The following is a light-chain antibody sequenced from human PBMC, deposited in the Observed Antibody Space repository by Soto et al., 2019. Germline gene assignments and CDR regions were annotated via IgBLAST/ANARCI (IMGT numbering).Light chain of an antibody. J-gene: IGKJ5*01. CDR3: QQYGTSPIT. CDR1: QSLDRNY. CDR2: GAS. V-gene: IGKV3-20*01. Sequence: EIVLTQSPGTLSLSPGERATLSCRASQSLDRNYLAWYQQKPGQAPRLLIYGASSRATGITDRFSGSGSGTDFTLTVSRLEPEDFAVYYCQQYGTSPITLGQGTRLETK.